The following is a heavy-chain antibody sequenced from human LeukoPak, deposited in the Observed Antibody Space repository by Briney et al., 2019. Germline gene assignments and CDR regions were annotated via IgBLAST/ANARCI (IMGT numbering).Heavy chain of an antibody. CDR3: ARHRSDGYLLTDY. J-gene: IGHJ4*02. V-gene: IGHV4-39*01. D-gene: IGHD5-24*01. Sequence: PSETLSLTCTVSGGSISSSSYYWGWIRQPPGKGLEWIGSIYYSGSTYYNPSLKSRVTISVDTSKNQFSLKLSSVTAADTAVYYCARHRSDGYLLTDYWGQGTLVTVSS. CDR2: IYYSGST. CDR1: GGSISSSSYY.